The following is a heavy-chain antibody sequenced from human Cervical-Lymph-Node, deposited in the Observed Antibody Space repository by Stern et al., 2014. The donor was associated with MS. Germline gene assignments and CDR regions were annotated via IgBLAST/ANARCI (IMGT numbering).Heavy chain of an antibody. J-gene: IGHJ4*02. CDR1: GYTFTDYY. Sequence: VQLVESGAEVKKPGASVKVSCKASGYTFTDYYMHWVRQAPGQGLEWMGRIYPNSGGTNYAQKFQGRVTMTRDTSISTAYMELSRLRSDDTAVYYCVTEPVAGRDYWGQGTLVTVSS. CDR3: VTEPVAGRDY. D-gene: IGHD6-19*01. CDR2: IYPNSGGT. V-gene: IGHV1-2*06.